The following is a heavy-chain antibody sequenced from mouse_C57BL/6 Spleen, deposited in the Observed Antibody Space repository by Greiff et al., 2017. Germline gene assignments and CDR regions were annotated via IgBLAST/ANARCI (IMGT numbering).Heavy chain of an antibody. J-gene: IGHJ2*01. CDR1: GFNIKDYY. CDR2: IDPEDGDT. CDR3: TSYYYGSIFDY. V-gene: IGHV14-1*01. D-gene: IGHD1-1*01. Sequence: EVQLQASGAELVRPGASVKLSCTASGFNIKDYYMHWVKQRPEQGLEWIGRIDPEDGDTEYAPKFQGKATMTADTSANTAYLQLSSLTSEDTAVYYCTSYYYGSIFDYWGQGTTLTVSS.